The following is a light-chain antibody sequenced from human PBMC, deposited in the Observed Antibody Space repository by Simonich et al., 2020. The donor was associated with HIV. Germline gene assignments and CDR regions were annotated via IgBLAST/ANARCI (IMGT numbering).Light chain of an antibody. J-gene: IGKJ1*01. CDR1: QSISSN. Sequence: EIVMTQSPVTLSVSPGERATPPCRASQSISSNLAWYQQKPGQAPRLLIYGASTRATGIPARFSGSGSGTEFTLTISSLQSEDFAVYYCQQYNNWPPWTFRQGTKVEIK. V-gene: IGKV3-15*01. CDR3: QQYNNWPPWT. CDR2: GAS.